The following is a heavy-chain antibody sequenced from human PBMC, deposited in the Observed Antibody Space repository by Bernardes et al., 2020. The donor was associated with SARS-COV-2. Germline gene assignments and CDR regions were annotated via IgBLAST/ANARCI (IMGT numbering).Heavy chain of an antibody. CDR2: IYWNDDK. CDR1: GFSLSTSGVG. J-gene: IGHJ4*02. V-gene: IGHV2-5*01. Sequence: SGPTLVKPTQTLTLTCTFSGFSLSTSGVGVGWIRQPPGKALECLALIYWNDDKRYSPSLRSRLTITKDTSKNQVVLTMTNMDPVDTATYYCAHRMTAMVPAPFDYGSKGTLVTVSS. CDR3: AHRMTAMVPAPFDY. D-gene: IGHD5-18*01.